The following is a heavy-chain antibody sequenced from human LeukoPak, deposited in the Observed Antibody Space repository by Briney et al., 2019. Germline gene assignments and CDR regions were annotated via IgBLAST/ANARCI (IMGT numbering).Heavy chain of an antibody. J-gene: IGHJ4*02. CDR1: GFTSSSYA. D-gene: IGHD4-23*01. Sequence: QPGASLRLSCAASGFTSSSYAMTWVRQAPGKGLEWVSAISGSGGSTYYADSVKGRFTICRDNSKNTLYLQMNSLRAEDTAVYYCAKRRKDGGNSFGYWGQGTLVTVSS. CDR2: ISGSGGST. V-gene: IGHV3-23*01. CDR3: AKRRKDGGNSFGY.